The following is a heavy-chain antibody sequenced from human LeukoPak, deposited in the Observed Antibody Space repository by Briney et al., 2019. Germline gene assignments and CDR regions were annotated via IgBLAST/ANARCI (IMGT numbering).Heavy chain of an antibody. J-gene: IGHJ3*01. CDR1: GYTFTDYG. CDR3: ARGRGSISWVGWFWAFDF. D-gene: IGHD6-13*01. CDR2: ISTYNDAT. Sequence: ASVKVSCKTSGYTFTDYGISWVRPAPGQGLEWMGWISTYNDATKYAHKVQGRLTMTTDKSPTTAYTEPRSLRSDEPAVYYCARGRGSISWVGWFWAFDFWGQGTMVTVSS. V-gene: IGHV1-18*01.